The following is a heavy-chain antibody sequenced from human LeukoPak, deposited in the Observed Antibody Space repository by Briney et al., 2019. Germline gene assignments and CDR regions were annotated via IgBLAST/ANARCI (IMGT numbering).Heavy chain of an antibody. V-gene: IGHV3-7*01. Sequence: GGSLRLSCAASRFTFNSYWMNWVRQPPGKGLEWVAIIKYDGSVKYYVDSVRGRFTISRDNARNSLYLQMHSLRAEDTAVYYCAKGGGRPLGDAYDIWGQGTMVTVSS. CDR3: AKGGGRPLGDAYDI. CDR1: RFTFNSYW. CDR2: IKYDGSVK. J-gene: IGHJ3*02. D-gene: IGHD1-26*01.